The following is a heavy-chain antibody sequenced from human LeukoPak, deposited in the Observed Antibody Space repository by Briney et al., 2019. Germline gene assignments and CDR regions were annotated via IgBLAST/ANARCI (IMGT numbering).Heavy chain of an antibody. V-gene: IGHV1-46*01. D-gene: IGHD6-6*01. CDR1: GYIFITYY. Sequence: GASVKVSCKASGYIFITYYVHWVRQAPGQGLEWVGIINPSGGSRTYAQKFQGRVTMTRDTSTSTVYMELSSLTSEDTAVHYCARGVTLTTRPEIWAGDYWGQGTLVTVPS. J-gene: IGHJ4*02. CDR3: ARGVTLTTRPEIWAGDY. CDR2: INPSGGSR.